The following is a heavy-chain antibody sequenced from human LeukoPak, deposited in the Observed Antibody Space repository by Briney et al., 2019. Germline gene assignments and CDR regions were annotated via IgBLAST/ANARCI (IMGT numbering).Heavy chain of an antibody. CDR3: ARDRMIRDY. V-gene: IGHV3-48*03. Sequence: PGGSLRLSCAESGLTFSSYEMNGVRQAPGKGVEWVSYICSSGGTIYYADSVKGRFTISRDNAKDAVYLQMNSLRPEDTAVYYCARDRMIRDYWGQGTLVTVSS. J-gene: IGHJ4*02. D-gene: IGHD3-16*01. CDR1: GLTFSSYE. CDR2: ICSSGGTI.